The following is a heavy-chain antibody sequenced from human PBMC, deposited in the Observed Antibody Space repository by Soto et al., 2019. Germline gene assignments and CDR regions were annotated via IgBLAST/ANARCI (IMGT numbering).Heavy chain of an antibody. Sequence: EVQLVESGGGLVKPGGSLRLSCAASGFTFSSYSMNWVRQAPGKGLEWVSSISSSSSYIYYADSVKGRFTISRDNAKHSQYLQMNSLRAEDTAVYYCAMAMGRGDWYFDLWGRGTQVTVSS. CDR2: ISSSSSYI. J-gene: IGHJ2*01. CDR3: AMAMGRGDWYFDL. V-gene: IGHV3-21*01. D-gene: IGHD3-10*01. CDR1: GFTFSSYS.